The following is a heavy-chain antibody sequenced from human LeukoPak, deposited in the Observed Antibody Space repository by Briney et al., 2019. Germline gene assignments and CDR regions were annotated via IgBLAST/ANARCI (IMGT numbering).Heavy chain of an antibody. Sequence: PGGSLRLSCAASGFTLSSYSMNWVRQAPGKGLEWVSCISSSSSYIYYADSVKGRFTISRDNAKKSLYLQMNSLRAEDTAVYYCAKGVGYYYGSGPSPSLYFQHWGQGTLVTVSS. CDR1: GFTLSSYS. CDR3: AKGVGYYYGSGPSPSLYFQH. V-gene: IGHV3-21*01. CDR2: ISSSSSYI. J-gene: IGHJ1*01. D-gene: IGHD3-10*01.